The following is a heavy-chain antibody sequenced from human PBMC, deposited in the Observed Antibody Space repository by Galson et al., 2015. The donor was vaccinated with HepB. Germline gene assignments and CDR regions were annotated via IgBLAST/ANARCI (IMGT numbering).Heavy chain of an antibody. CDR2: INHSGRT. CDR1: GGSFSGYY. D-gene: IGHD6-19*01. CDR3: ARDRRLLYYYYNGMDV. V-gene: IGHV4-34*01. J-gene: IGHJ6*02. Sequence: ETLSLTCAVYGGSFSGYYWSWIRQPPGKGLEWIGEINHSGRTNYNPSLKSRVTISVDTSKNQLSLNLSSLTAAETAVDYCARDRRLLYYYYNGMDVWGQGTTVTVSS.